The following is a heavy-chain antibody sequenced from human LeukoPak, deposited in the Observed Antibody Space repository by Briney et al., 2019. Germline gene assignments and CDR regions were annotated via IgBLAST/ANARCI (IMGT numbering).Heavy chain of an antibody. J-gene: IGHJ4*02. CDR3: AKDLTVFGVVLIVLEDDY. D-gene: IGHD3-3*01. V-gene: IGHV3-23*01. CDR2: LPGSGGST. CDR1: GVTFSSYA. Sequence: GGSLRLSCAASGVTFSSYAMCWVRQAPGHGLEWVSTLPGSGGSTYYADFVKGRFTISRDNSKNTLYLQTNSLRAEDTAVYYCAKDLTVFGVVLIVLEDDYWGQGTLVTVAS.